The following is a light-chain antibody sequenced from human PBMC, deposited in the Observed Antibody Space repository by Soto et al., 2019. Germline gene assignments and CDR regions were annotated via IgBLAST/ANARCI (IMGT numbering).Light chain of an antibody. CDR1: QSVSSY. V-gene: IGKV3-11*01. J-gene: IGKJ1*01. Sequence: EIVLKHTPATLSLSPVERATLSFRASQSVSSYLAWYQQKPGQAPRLLIYDASNRATGIPARFSGSGSGTDFTLTISSLEPEDFAVYYCQQRSNRPRTFGQGTKVDIK. CDR3: QQRSNRPRT. CDR2: DAS.